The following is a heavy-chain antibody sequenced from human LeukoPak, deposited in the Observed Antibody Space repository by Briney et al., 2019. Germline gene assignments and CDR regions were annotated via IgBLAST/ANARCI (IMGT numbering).Heavy chain of an antibody. D-gene: IGHD2-2*01. Sequence: GGSLRLSCAASGFTVSNNYLSWVRQAPGKGLEWVSFIYSGGSTYYADSVKGRFTISRDNSKNTLYLQMDTLRAEDTGVSYCATDRRNLVVVPAANYGMDVWGQGTTVTVSS. CDR2: IYSGGST. J-gene: IGHJ6*02. CDR3: ATDRRNLVVVPAANYGMDV. CDR1: GFTVSNNY. V-gene: IGHV3-66*01.